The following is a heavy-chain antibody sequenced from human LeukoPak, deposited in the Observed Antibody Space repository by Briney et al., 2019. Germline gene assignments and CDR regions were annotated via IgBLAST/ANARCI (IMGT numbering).Heavy chain of an antibody. CDR2: IFSSGII. CDR1: GASISSDF. CDR3: APEGGSSRNFDY. J-gene: IGHJ4*02. Sequence: SETLSLTCNVSGASISSDFWSWIPQPAGKGLEWVGRIFSSGIINYNPSLKSRLTMSVDTAKNQFSLNLSSVTAADTAVYYCAPEGGSSRNFDYWGQGTLVTVSS. V-gene: IGHV4-4*07. D-gene: IGHD6-13*01.